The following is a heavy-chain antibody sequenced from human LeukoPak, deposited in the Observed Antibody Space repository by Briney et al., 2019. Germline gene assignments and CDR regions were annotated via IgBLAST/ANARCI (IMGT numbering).Heavy chain of an antibody. CDR2: INAGNGNT. D-gene: IGHD3-10*01. Sequence: ASVKVSCKASEYTFTSYAMHWVRQAPGQRLEWMGWINAGNGNTKYSQKFQGRVTITRDASASTAYMELSSLRSEDTAVYCCARGEGSYYGYWGQGTLVTVSS. J-gene: IGHJ4*02. CDR3: ARGEGSYYGY. V-gene: IGHV1-3*01. CDR1: EYTFTSYA.